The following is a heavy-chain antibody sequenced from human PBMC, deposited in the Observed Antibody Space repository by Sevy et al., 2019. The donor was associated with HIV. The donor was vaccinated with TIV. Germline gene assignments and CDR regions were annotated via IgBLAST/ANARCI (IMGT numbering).Heavy chain of an antibody. Sequence: GGSLRLSCAVSGFTFSNYWMHWVRQAPGKGLLLVSRINPYGNSVTYAVSVRGRFTISRDNAKNTLYLQMSSLRADDTAIYYCARAPADYSTGWSADWGQGTLVTVSS. CDR1: GFTFSNYW. V-gene: IGHV3-74*01. J-gene: IGHJ4*02. D-gene: IGHD6-19*01. CDR2: INPYGNSV. CDR3: ARAPADYSTGWSAD.